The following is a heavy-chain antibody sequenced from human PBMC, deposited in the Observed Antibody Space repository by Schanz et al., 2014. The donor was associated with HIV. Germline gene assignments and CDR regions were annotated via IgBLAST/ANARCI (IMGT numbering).Heavy chain of an antibody. CDR2: ISFDGSNK. V-gene: IGHV3-30-3*01. Sequence: QVQLVESGGGVVQPGRSPTLSCAASGFTFSTYAMHWVRQAPGKGLEWMAVISFDGSNKYYADSVKGQFTISRDNSKNTLYLQMNSLRAEDTAVYYCARDAARYFDWSYYFDFWGQGTLVTVSS. CDR3: ARDAARYFDWSYYFDF. CDR1: GFTFSTYA. D-gene: IGHD3-9*01. J-gene: IGHJ4*02.